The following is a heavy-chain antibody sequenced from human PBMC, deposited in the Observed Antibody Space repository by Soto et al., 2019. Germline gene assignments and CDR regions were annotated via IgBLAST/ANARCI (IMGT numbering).Heavy chain of an antibody. D-gene: IGHD6-6*01. CDR3: AKPAHSSSSYYYYMDV. J-gene: IGHJ6*03. V-gene: IGHV3-23*01. CDR1: GFTFSSYA. CDR2: IRGSGGST. Sequence: GGSLRLSCAASGFTFSSYAMSWVRQAPGKGLEWVSAIRGSGGSTYYADSVKGRFTISRDNSKNTLYLQMNSLRAEDTAVYYCAKPAHSSSSYYYYMDVWGKGTTVTVSS.